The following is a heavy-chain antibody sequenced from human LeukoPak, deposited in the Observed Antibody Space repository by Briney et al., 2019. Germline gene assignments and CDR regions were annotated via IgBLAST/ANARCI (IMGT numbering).Heavy chain of an antibody. J-gene: IGHJ4*02. CDR3: ARDYCSGGSCYLFDY. Sequence: ASVKVSCMASGYTFTSYYMHWVRQAPGQGLEWMGLINPSVGSTSYAQKFQGRVTMTRDTSTSTVYMELSSLRSEDTAVYYCARDYCSGGSCYLFDYWGQGTLVTVSS. D-gene: IGHD2-15*01. V-gene: IGHV1-46*01. CDR2: INPSVGST. CDR1: GYTFTSYY.